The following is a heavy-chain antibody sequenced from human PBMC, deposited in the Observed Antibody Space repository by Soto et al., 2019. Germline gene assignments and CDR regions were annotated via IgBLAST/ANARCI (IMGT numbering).Heavy chain of an antibody. CDR2: INPSGGST. CDR1: GHTFTSYY. J-gene: IGHJ3*02. D-gene: IGHD6-13*01. Sequence: ASVKVSCKASGHTFTSYYMHWVRQAPGQGLEWMGIINPSGGSTSYAQKFQGRVTMTRDTSTSTVYMELSSLRSEDTAVYYCARDRKPRIAAAGTNHAFDIWGQGTMVTVSS. V-gene: IGHV1-46*03. CDR3: ARDRKPRIAAAGTNHAFDI.